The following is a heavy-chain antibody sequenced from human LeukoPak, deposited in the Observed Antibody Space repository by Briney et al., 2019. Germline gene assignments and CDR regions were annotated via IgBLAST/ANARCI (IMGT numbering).Heavy chain of an antibody. J-gene: IGHJ4*02. Sequence: ASVKVSCKASGYTFINYDINWVRQATGQGLEWMGYMNPNNDNIGYAQKFQGRVTMTRDTSISTVFMELSNLRSEDTAVYYCAREDSKYGGTDYWGQGTLVTVSS. V-gene: IGHV1-8*01. CDR1: GYTFINYD. D-gene: IGHD4-23*01. CDR3: AREDSKYGGTDY. CDR2: MNPNNDNI.